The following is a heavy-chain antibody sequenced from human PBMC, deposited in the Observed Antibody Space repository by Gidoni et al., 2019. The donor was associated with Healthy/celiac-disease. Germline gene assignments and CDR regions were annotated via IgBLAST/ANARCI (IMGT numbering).Heavy chain of an antibody. J-gene: IGHJ6*02. CDR2: ISGSGGST. D-gene: IGHD2-15*01. V-gene: IGHV3-23*01. CDR1: GFTFSSYA. Sequence: EVQLLESGGGLVQPGGSLRLSCAASGFTFSSYAMSWVRQAPGKGLEWVSAISGSGGSTYYADSVKGRFTISRDNSKNTLYLQMNSLRAEDTAVYYCANIGYCSGGSCYSRDYYYYGMDVWGQGTTVTVSS. CDR3: ANIGYCSGGSCYSRDYYYYGMDV.